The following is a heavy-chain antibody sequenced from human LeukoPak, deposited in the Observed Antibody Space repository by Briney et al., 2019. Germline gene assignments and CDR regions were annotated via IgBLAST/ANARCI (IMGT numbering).Heavy chain of an antibody. V-gene: IGHV3-21*01. D-gene: IGHD2/OR15-2a*01. Sequence: PGGSLRLSCVASGFTFNDYAMNWVRQAPGKGLEWVSSISSSSSYIYYADSVKGRFTISRDNAKNSLYLQMNSLRAEDTAVYYCAREFLPRAPFDYWGQGTLVTVSS. CDR1: GFTFNDYA. J-gene: IGHJ4*02. CDR3: AREFLPRAPFDY. CDR2: ISSSSSYI.